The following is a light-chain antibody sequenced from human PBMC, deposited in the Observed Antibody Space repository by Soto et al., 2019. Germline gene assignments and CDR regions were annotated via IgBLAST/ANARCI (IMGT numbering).Light chain of an antibody. Sequence: EIVMTQSPATLSVSPGERATLSCRASQGIKDYVAWFQQKPGQAPRLLIYGVSTRATAIPARFSGSGSGTEFTLSISSLQSEDFAVYYCQQYNTWPRTFGQGTKVDIK. J-gene: IGKJ1*01. V-gene: IGKV3-15*01. CDR1: QGIKDY. CDR2: GVS. CDR3: QQYNTWPRT.